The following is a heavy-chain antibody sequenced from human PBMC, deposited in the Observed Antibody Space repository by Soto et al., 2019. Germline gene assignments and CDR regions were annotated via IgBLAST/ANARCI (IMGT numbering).Heavy chain of an antibody. CDR1: GFTFSSYS. V-gene: IGHV3-21*01. CDR2: ISSSSSYI. J-gene: IGHJ4*02. CDR3: ARDARYCTNGVCSLFDY. D-gene: IGHD2-8*01. Sequence: EVQLVESGGGLVKPGGSPRLSCAASGFTFSSYSMNWVRQAPGKGLEWVSSISSSSSYIYYADSVKGRFTISRDNAKNSLYLQMNSLRAEDTAVYYCARDARYCTNGVCSLFDYWGQGTLVTVSS.